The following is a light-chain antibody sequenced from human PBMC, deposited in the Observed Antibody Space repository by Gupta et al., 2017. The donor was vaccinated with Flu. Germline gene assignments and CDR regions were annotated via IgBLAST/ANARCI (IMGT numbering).Light chain of an antibody. Sequence: SALTQPASVSGSPGQSITISCTGTSSDVGAYTFVSWYQQPPGKAPSLLIYEVTNGPSGLSNRFSGSKSGDTASLTISGLQDEDEADYYCSAYTTSNTWVFGGGTKLTVL. CDR1: SSDVGAYTF. J-gene: IGLJ3*02. V-gene: IGLV2-14*01. CDR2: EVT. CDR3: SAYTTSNTWV.